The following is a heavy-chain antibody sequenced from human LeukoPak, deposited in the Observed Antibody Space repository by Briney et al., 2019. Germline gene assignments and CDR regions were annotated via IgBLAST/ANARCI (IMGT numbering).Heavy chain of an antibody. D-gene: IGHD6-6*01. CDR2: ISSSYI. V-gene: IGHV3-21*01. CDR1: GFTFSSYS. J-gene: IGHJ3*02. Sequence: KSGGSLRLSCAASGFTFSSYSMNWVRQAPGKGLEWVSSISSSYIYYADSVKGRFTISRDNAKNSLYLQMNSLRAEDTAVYYCASVVAFDIWGQGTMVTVSS. CDR3: ASVVAFDI.